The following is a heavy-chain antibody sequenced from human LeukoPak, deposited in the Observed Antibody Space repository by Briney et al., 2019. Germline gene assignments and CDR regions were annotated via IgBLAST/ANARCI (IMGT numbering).Heavy chain of an antibody. Sequence: SETLSLTCTVSGGSISSYYWSWIRQPPGKGLEWIGYIYYSGSTNYNPSLKSRVTISVDTSKNQFSLKLSSVTAADTAVYYCARGGVGYGDFDYWGQGTLVTVSS. D-gene: IGHD5-12*01. J-gene: IGHJ4*02. CDR1: GGSISSYY. CDR3: ARGGVGYGDFDY. CDR2: IYYSGST. V-gene: IGHV4-59*08.